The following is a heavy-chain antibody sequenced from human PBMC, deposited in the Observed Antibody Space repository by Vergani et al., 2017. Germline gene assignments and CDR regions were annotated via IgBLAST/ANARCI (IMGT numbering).Heavy chain of an antibody. V-gene: IGHV4-59*11. D-gene: IGHD3-10*01. CDR1: GGSISSHY. CDR3: ARDGSGSYYLSHYYYGMDV. J-gene: IGHJ6*02. Sequence: QVQLQQWGAGLLKPSETLSLTCTVSGGSISSHYWSWIRQPPGKGLEWIGYISYSGSTNYNPSLKSRVTISVDTSKNQFSLKLSSVTAADTAVYYCARDGSGSYYLSHYYYGMDVWGQGTTVTVSS. CDR2: ISYSGST.